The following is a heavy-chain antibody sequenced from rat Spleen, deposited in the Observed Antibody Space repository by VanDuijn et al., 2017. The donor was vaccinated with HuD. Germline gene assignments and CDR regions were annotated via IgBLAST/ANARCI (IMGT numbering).Heavy chain of an antibody. Sequence: EVQLVESGGGLVQPGRSLKLSCAASGFTFHNYWMTWIRQAPTKSLEWVASVSPSGGSTYYRDSVKGRFTISRHNIQNTLYLQMNSLRSEDTATYYCAKSLKGATVAPYWGQGVMVTVSS. D-gene: IGHD1-3*01. CDR2: VSPSGGST. V-gene: IGHV5-19*01. CDR3: AKSLKGATVAPY. J-gene: IGHJ2*01. CDR1: GFTFHNYW.